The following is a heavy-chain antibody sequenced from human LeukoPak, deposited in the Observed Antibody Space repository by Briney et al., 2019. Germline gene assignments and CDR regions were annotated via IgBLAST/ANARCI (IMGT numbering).Heavy chain of an antibody. Sequence: ASVKVSCKASGYTFIGYYMHWVRQAPGQGLEWMGWINPSGGSTSYAQKFQGRVTMTRDTSTSTVYMELSSLRSEDTAVYYCARDRYCSGGSCSNLFDYWGQGTLVTVSS. V-gene: IGHV1-46*01. J-gene: IGHJ4*02. CDR3: ARDRYCSGGSCSNLFDY. CDR2: INPSGGST. CDR1: GYTFIGYY. D-gene: IGHD2-15*01.